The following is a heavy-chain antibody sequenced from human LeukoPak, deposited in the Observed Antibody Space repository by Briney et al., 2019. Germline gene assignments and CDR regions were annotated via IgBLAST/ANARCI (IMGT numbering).Heavy chain of an antibody. CDR1: GGSISSHY. D-gene: IGHD6-13*01. CDR2: IYYSGST. V-gene: IGHV4-59*11. J-gene: IGHJ5*02. CDR3: ARLRQQLYWFDP. Sequence: SGTLSLTCTVSGGSISSHYWSWIRQPPGKGLEWIGYIYYSGSTNYNPSLKSRVTISVDTSKNQFSLKLSSVTAADTAVYYCARLRQQLYWFDPWGQGTLVTVSS.